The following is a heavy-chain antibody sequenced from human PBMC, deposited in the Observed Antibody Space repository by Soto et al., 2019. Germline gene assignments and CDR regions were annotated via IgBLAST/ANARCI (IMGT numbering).Heavy chain of an antibody. CDR1: GGSISSYY. CDR3: ARAAAYCSSTSCRLRVDAFDI. Sequence: SETLSLTCTVSGGSISSYYWSWIRQPPGKGLEWIGYIYYSGSTNYNPSLKSRVTISVDTSKNQFSPKLSSVTAADTAVYYCARAAAYCSSTSCRLRVDAFDIWGQGTMVTVSS. J-gene: IGHJ3*02. D-gene: IGHD2-2*01. V-gene: IGHV4-59*01. CDR2: IYYSGST.